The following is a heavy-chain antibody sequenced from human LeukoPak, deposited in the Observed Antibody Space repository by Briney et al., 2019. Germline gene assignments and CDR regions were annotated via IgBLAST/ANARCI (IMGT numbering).Heavy chain of an antibody. CDR1: GYTFTGYY. J-gene: IGHJ5*02. D-gene: IGHD1-1*01. V-gene: IGHV1-2*02. CDR2: INPNSGGT. CDR3: ARASGGTTGFRVWFDP. Sequence: GASVKVSCKASGYTFTGYYMHWVRQAPGQGLEWMGWINPNSGGTNYAQKFQGRVTMTRDTSISTAYMELSRLRSDDTAVYYCARASGGTTGFRVWFDPWGQGTLVTVSS.